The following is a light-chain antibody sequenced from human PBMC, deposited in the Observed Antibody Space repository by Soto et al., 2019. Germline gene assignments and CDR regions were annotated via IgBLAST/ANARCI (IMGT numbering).Light chain of an antibody. J-gene: IGKJ5*01. CDR3: QQRNYWQVT. CDR2: GAS. V-gene: IGKV3D-20*02. Sequence: EIVLTQSPGTLSLSPGERATLSCRASQSVSSSYLAWYQQKPGQAPRLLIYGASSRATGIPDRFSGSGSGTDFTLTISRLEPEDFAIYYCQQRNYWQVTFGQGTRLENK. CDR1: QSVSSSY.